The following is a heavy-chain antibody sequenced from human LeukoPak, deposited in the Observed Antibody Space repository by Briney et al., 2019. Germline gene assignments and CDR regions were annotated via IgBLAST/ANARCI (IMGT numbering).Heavy chain of an antibody. D-gene: IGHD6-13*01. CDR2: ISAYNGNT. CDR3: ARPKLRYSSSQNFDY. J-gene: IGHJ4*02. CDR1: GYTFTSYG. V-gene: IGHV1-18*01. Sequence: ASVKVSCKASGYTFTSYGISWVRQAPGQGREWMGCISAYNGNTNYAQKLQGRVTMTTDTSTSTAYMELRSLRSDDTAVYYCARPKLRYSSSQNFDYWGQGTLVTVSS.